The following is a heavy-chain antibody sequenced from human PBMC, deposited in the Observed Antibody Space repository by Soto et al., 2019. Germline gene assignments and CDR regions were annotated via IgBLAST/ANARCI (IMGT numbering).Heavy chain of an antibody. CDR1: GFTFSSYG. V-gene: IGHV3-30*18. Sequence: PGGSLRLSCAASGFTFSSYGMHWVRQAPGKGLEWVAVISYDGSNKYYADSVKGRFTISRDNSKNTLYLQMNSLRAEDTAVYYCAKEIHYYDSSGEGYWGQGTLVTVSS. J-gene: IGHJ4*02. D-gene: IGHD3-22*01. CDR3: AKEIHYYDSSGEGY. CDR2: ISYDGSNK.